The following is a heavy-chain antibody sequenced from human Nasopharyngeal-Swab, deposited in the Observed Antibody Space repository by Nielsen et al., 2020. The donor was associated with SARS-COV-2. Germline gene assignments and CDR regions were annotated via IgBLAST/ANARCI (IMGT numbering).Heavy chain of an antibody. Sequence: GESLKISCGGSGFTFSDYWMSWVRQSPEKGLEGVANIKQDGTLKSYVDSVQGRFIISRDNAKNSLDLQMNSLRVEDTAVYYCAKDKRYFDWDGMDVWGQGTTVTVSS. D-gene: IGHD3-9*01. CDR1: GFTFSDYW. J-gene: IGHJ6*02. CDR2: IKQDGTLK. CDR3: AKDKRYFDWDGMDV. V-gene: IGHV3-7*03.